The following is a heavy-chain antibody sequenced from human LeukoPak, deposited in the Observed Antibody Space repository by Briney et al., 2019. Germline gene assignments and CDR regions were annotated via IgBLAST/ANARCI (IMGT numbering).Heavy chain of an antibody. CDR1: GFTFDDYE. Sequence: GGSLRLSCAASGFTFDDYEVHWVRQAPGRGLEWVALISGDGGSPYYGDFVKGRFTISRDNSKKSLYLQMNGVATEDTALYYCAKDLVRGYRDHSNGRGGDFDFWGQGALVTVSS. V-gene: IGHV3-43*02. D-gene: IGHD4-11*01. J-gene: IGHJ4*02. CDR2: ISGDGGSP. CDR3: AKDLVRGYRDHSNGRGGDFDF.